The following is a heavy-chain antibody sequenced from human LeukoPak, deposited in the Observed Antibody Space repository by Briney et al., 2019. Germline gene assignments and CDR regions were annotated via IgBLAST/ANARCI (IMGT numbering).Heavy chain of an antibody. CDR3: ARGTYYYDSSGYYPVGFDY. CDR1: GFTVSSNY. CDR2: IYSGGST. J-gene: IGHJ4*02. D-gene: IGHD3-22*01. V-gene: IGHV3-66*01. Sequence: GGSLRLSRAASGFTVSSNYMSWVRQAPGKGLEWVSVIYSGGSTYYADSVKGRFTISRDNSKNTLYLQMNSLRAEDTAVYYCARGTYYYDSSGYYPVGFDYWGQGTLVTVSS.